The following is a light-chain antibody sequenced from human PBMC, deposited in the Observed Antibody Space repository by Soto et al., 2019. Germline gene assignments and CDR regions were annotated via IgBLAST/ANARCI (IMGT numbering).Light chain of an antibody. CDR3: LQFDISPLYT. CDR2: GAS. V-gene: IGKV3-20*01. CDR1: QSVSSSS. Sequence: IVLTQSPGTLSLSPGERATLSCRASQSVSSSSLTWYQQKPGQAPRLLIYGASTRATGIPDRFSGSGSGTDFSLTISRLEPEDFAVYYCLQFDISPLYTFGQGTKVDIK. J-gene: IGKJ2*01.